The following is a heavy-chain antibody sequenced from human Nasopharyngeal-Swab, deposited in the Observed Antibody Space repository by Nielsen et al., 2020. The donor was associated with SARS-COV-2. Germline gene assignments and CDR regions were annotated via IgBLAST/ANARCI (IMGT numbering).Heavy chain of an antibody. Sequence: WIRQPPGKGLEWIGYIYYSGSTNYNPALQRRVTISVDTSKNQFSLKLSSVTAADTAVYYCARVFWFPYYMDVWGKGTTVTVSS. CDR2: IYYSGST. D-gene: IGHD3-3*01. CDR3: ARVFWFPYYMDV. V-gene: IGHV4-59*01. J-gene: IGHJ6*03.